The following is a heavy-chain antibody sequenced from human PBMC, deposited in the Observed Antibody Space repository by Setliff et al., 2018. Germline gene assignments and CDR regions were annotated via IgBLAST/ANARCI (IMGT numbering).Heavy chain of an antibody. Sequence: PSETLSLTCTVSGGSISSSHSWSWIRKPPGKEMEWSGNVLDTGITNYNPSLEGRVTISVDTSKNQFSLSLTSVTAADTALYYCARRHLLSWFDSWGQGHLVTVSS. CDR3: ARRHLLSWFDS. CDR2: VLDTGIT. CDR1: GGSISSSHS. J-gene: IGHJ5*01. V-gene: IGHV4-59*11.